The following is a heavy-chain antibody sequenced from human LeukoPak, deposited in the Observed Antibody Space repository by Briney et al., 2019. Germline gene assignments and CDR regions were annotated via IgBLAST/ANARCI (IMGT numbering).Heavy chain of an antibody. Sequence: GGSLRLSCAASGFTFSSYAMSWVRQAPGEGLEWVSAISGSGGSTYYADSVKGRFTISRDNSKSTLYLQMNSLRAAATDVYYCAKDFGWRDFDYWGQGTLVTVSS. V-gene: IGHV3-23*01. CDR2: ISGSGGST. J-gene: IGHJ4*02. CDR3: AKDFGWRDFDY. CDR1: GFTFSSYA. D-gene: IGHD3-10*01.